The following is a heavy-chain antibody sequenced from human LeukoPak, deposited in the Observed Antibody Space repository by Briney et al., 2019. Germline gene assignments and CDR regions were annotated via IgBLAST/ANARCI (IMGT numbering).Heavy chain of an antibody. CDR1: GFTFSSYA. CDR2: IGGSGGST. V-gene: IGHV3-23*01. Sequence: GGSLRLSCAASGFTFSSYAMSWVRQAPGKGLEWVSAIGGSGGSTYYADSVKGRFAISRDNSKNTLYLQMNSLRAEDTAVYYCAKNQDVTGNYPIDHWGQGTLVTVSS. J-gene: IGHJ4*02. D-gene: IGHD1-7*01. CDR3: AKNQDVTGNYPIDH.